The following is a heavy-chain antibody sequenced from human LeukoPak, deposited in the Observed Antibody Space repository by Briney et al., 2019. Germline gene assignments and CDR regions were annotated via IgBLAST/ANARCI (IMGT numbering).Heavy chain of an antibody. CDR3: ARETRGLLWFGELSPHYYYYMDV. V-gene: IGHV4-4*07. CDR2: IYTSGST. Sequence: SETLSLTCTVSGGSISSYYWSWIRQPAGKGLEWIGRIYTSGSTNYNPSLKSRVTMSVDTSKNQFSLKLSSVTAADTAVYYCARETRGLLWFGELSPHYYYYMDVWGKGTTVTISS. D-gene: IGHD3-10*01. CDR1: GGSISSYY. J-gene: IGHJ6*03.